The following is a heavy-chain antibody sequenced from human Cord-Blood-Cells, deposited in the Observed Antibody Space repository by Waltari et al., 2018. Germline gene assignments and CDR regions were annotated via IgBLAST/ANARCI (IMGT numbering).Heavy chain of an antibody. D-gene: IGHD3-10*01. Sequence: QVQLVQSGAEVKKPGSSVKVSCKASGGTFSSYAISWVRQAPGQGLEWMGRIIPILGIANYAQKFQGRVTITADKSTSTAYMELSSLRSEDTAVYYCAREKVAGSGGAFDIWGQGTMVTVSS. CDR1: GGTFSSYA. CDR3: AREKVAGSGGAFDI. V-gene: IGHV1-69*09. J-gene: IGHJ3*02. CDR2: IIPILGIA.